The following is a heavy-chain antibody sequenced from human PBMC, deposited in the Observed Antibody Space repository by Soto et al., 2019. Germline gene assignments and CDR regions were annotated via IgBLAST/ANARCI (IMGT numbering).Heavy chain of an antibody. CDR2: IKQDGSEK. D-gene: IGHD5-12*01. J-gene: IGHJ5*02. V-gene: IGHV3-7*01. CDR1: GFTFSSYW. CDR3: ARVPGEWLRTTNWFDP. Sequence: EVQLVESGGGLVQPGGSLRLSCAASGFTFSSYWMSWVRQAPGKGLEWVANIKQDGSEKYYVDSVKGRFTISRDNAKNSLYLQMNSLRAEDTAVYYCARVPGEWLRTTNWFDPWGQGTLVTVSS.